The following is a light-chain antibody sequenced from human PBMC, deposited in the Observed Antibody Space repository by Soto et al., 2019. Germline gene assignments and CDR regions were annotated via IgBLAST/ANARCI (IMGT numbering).Light chain of an antibody. CDR3: QQSYKMRS. Sequence: EIPLTQSPSSLSASVGDRLTLTCRASRNVSIYLNWYQHKPGKGPTLLIHATSNLQIGVPSRFSGSGSGTEFTLTISSLEPEDFGTYYCQQSYKMRSFGQGTRLEIK. J-gene: IGKJ5*01. CDR2: ATS. CDR1: RNVSIY. V-gene: IGKV1-39*01.